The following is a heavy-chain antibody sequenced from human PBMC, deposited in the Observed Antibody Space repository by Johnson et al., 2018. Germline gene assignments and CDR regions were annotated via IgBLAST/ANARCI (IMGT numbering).Heavy chain of an antibody. Sequence: VQLVQSGAEVKKPGESLKISCKGSGYSFTYYWIGWVRQMPGKGLEWMGTIYSDDSDIRYSPSFQGQVTISVDKSINTAYLQWSSLKGSDTAMYYCARCETWYSSSSSPFDYWGQGTLVTVSS. V-gene: IGHV5-51*01. CDR3: ARCETWYSSSSSPFDY. D-gene: IGHD6-6*01. CDR2: IYSDDSDI. CDR1: GYSFTYYW. J-gene: IGHJ4*02.